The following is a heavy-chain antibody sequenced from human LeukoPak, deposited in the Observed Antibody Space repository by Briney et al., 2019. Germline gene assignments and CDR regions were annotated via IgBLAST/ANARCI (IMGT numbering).Heavy chain of an antibody. CDR1: GFTFSSYG. V-gene: IGHV3-30*03. Sequence: GRSLRLSCAASGFTFSSYGMHWVRQAPGKGLEWVAVISYDGSNKYYADSVKGRFTISRDNSKNMLYLQMNSLRAEDTAVYYCAGQLELRFLEWLFDYWGQGTLVTVSS. D-gene: IGHD3-3*01. J-gene: IGHJ4*02. CDR2: ISYDGSNK. CDR3: AGQLELRFLEWLFDY.